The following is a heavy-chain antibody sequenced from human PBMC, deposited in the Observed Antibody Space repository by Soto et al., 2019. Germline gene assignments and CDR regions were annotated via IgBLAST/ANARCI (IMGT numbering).Heavy chain of an antibody. J-gene: IGHJ6*02. CDR1: GYSFTRYG. V-gene: IGHV1-18*01. D-gene: IGHD3-16*01. CDR3: AMVDVYVTPSPQDV. Sequence: QVQLVQSGAEVKNPGASVKVSCKASGYSFTRYGIGWARQAPGQGLEWMGWINAYNGNTNYAQNLQGSLTLTTYTSTTTAYMELSSLRSNDTAIYYCAMVDVYVTPSPQDVWGQGTTVTVSS. CDR2: INAYNGNT.